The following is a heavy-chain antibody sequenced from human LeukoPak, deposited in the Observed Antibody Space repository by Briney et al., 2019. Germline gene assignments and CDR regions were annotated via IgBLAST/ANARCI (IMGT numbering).Heavy chain of an antibody. CDR3: ARELNYYFDY. Sequence: GGSLRLSCAASGFTFSSYEMHWVRQAPGKGLEWVSYISSSGSTIYYADSLKGRFTISRDNAKNSLYLQMVSLRAEDTAIYYCARELNYYFDYWGQGTLVTVSS. D-gene: IGHD2-8*01. CDR2: ISSSGSTI. V-gene: IGHV3-48*03. J-gene: IGHJ4*02. CDR1: GFTFSSYE.